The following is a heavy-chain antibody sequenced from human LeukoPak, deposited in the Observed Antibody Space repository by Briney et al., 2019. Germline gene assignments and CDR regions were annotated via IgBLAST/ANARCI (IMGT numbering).Heavy chain of an antibody. CDR3: VEQLDDAFDI. D-gene: IGHD6-13*01. V-gene: IGHV3-33*01. Sequence: GGSLRLSCAASGFTFSSYGMPWVRQAPGKGLEWVAVIWYDGSNKYYADSVKGRFTISRDNSKNTLYLQMNSLRAEDTAVYYCVEQLDDAFDIWGQGTMVTVSS. CDR2: IWYDGSNK. J-gene: IGHJ3*02. CDR1: GFTFSSYG.